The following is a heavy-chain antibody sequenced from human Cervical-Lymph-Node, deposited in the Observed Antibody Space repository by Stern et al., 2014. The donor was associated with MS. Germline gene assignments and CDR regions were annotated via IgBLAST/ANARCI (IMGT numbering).Heavy chain of an antibody. CDR3: ARVGRVTKDAFDI. CDR2: INPSGGTT. D-gene: IGHD3-16*01. J-gene: IGHJ3*02. CDR1: GYTFTSYY. V-gene: IGHV1-46*01. Sequence: VQLVASGAEVKKPGASVKVSCKASGYTFTSYYIHWVRQAPGPWLEWMGIINPSGGTTRYAQKVQGRDTMTRDTSTSTVYMELSSLRSEDTAVYYCARVGRVTKDAFDIWGQGTMVTVSS.